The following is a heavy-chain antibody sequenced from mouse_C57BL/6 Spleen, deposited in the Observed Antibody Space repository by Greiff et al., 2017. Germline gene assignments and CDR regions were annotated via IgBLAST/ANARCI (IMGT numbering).Heavy chain of an antibody. Sequence: EVHLVESGGGLVKPGGSLKLSCAASGFTFSDYGMHWVRQAPEKGLEWVAYISSGSSTIYYADTVKGRFTISRDNAKNTLFLQMTSLRSEDTAMYYCARTPWDSYFDYWGKGTTRTVSS. CDR3: ARTPWDSYFDY. V-gene: IGHV5-17*01. J-gene: IGHJ2*01. CDR2: ISSGSSTI. D-gene: IGHD4-1*01. CDR1: GFTFSDYG.